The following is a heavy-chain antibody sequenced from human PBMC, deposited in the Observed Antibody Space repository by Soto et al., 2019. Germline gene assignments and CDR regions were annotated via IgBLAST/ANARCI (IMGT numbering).Heavy chain of an antibody. CDR2: ISYSGST. CDR3: ARGDY. Sequence: PSETLSLTCTVSGGSISSDNYYWSWIRQPPGKGLEWIGYISYSGSTYYNPPLKSRVTISVDTSKNQFSLKLSSVTAADTAGYYCARGDYWGQGTLVTVSS. CDR1: GGSISSDNYY. J-gene: IGHJ4*02. V-gene: IGHV4-30-4*01.